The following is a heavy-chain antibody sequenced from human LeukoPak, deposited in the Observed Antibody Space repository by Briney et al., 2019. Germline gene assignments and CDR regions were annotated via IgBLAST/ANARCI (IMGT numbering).Heavy chain of an antibody. CDR3: ARERSYYYGLIDY. CDR2: INHSGST. V-gene: IGHV4-34*01. Sequence: SETLSLTCAVYGGSFSGYYWSWIRQPPGKGLEWIGEINHSGSTNYNPSLKSRVTISVDTSKKQFSLKLSSVTAADTAVYYCARERSYYYGLIDYWGQGTLVTVSS. D-gene: IGHD3-10*01. CDR1: GGSFSGYY. J-gene: IGHJ4*02.